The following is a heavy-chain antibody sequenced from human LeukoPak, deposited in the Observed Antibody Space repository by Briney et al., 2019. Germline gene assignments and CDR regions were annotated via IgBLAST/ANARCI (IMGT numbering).Heavy chain of an antibody. CDR2: INPNSGGT. CDR3: ASGGFTLGIAVAGTAFDI. J-gene: IGHJ3*02. D-gene: IGHD6-19*01. V-gene: IGHV1-2*02. CDR1: GYTFTGYY. Sequence: GASVKVSCKASGYTFTGYYMHWVRQAPGQGLEWMGWINPNSGGTNYAQKFQGRVTMTRDTSISTAYMELSRLRSDDTAVYYCASGGFTLGIAVAGTAFDIWGQGTMVTVSS.